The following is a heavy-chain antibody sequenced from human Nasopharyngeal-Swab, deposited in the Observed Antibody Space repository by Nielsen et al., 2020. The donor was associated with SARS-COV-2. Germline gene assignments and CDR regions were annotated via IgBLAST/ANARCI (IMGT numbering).Heavy chain of an antibody. Sequence: WVRQAPGQGLEWMGGTIPIFGTANYAQKFQGRVTITADESTSTAYMELSSLRSEDTAVYYCARDSDADSGYDSWAPRTNWFDPWGQGTLVTVSS. CDR2: TIPIFGTA. D-gene: IGHD5-12*01. V-gene: IGHV1-69*01. CDR3: ARDSDADSGYDSWAPRTNWFDP. J-gene: IGHJ5*02.